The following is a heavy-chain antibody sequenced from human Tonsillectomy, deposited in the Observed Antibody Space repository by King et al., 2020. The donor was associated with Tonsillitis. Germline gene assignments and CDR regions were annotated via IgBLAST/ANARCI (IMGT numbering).Heavy chain of an antibody. J-gene: IGHJ5*02. Sequence: VQLVESGGGLVHPGGSLRLFCAASGFSFNSLMHWVRPAPGKGLVWVSRIKSDGSSTSYADSVKGRFPISRDKAKNTLYLQMNSLGAEDTAVYYCARLDWFDPWGQGTLVTVSS. CDR1: GFSFNSL. CDR3: ARLDWFDP. CDR2: IKSDGSST. V-gene: IGHV3-74*01.